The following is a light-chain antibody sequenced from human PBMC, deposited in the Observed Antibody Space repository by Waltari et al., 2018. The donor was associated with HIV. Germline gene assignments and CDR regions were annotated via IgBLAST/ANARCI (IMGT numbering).Light chain of an antibody. CDR1: TPNIGSSN. J-gene: IGLJ2*01. Sequence: QSVWTQPPSASVAPGQRVTISCSGSTPNIGSSNVNWYQQFSRAAPKLLIYADALLPSVVPDRFSGSQSGTSASLVISGLQSEDEADYYCSTCDDRLNGVVFGGGTRLTVV. V-gene: IGLV1-44*01. CDR2: ADA. CDR3: STCDDRLNGVV.